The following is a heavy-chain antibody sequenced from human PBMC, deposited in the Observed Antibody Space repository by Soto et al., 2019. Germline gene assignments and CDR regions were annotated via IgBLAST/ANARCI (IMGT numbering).Heavy chain of an antibody. CDR2: INHSGST. V-gene: IGHV4-34*01. CDR3: ARGLITIFGANWFDP. D-gene: IGHD3-3*01. Sequence: PSETLSLTCAVYGGSFSGYYWSWIRQPPGKGLEWIGEINHSGSTNYNPSLKSRVTISVDTSKNQFSLKLSSVTAADTAVYYCARGLITIFGANWFDPWGQGTLVTVSS. J-gene: IGHJ5*02. CDR1: GGSFSGYY.